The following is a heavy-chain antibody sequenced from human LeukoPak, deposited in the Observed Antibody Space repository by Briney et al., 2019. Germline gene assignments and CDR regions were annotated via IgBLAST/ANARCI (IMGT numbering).Heavy chain of an antibody. CDR3: ALVGATTRFDY. CDR1: GGSISSSSYY. D-gene: IGHD1-26*01. CDR2: IYYSGST. V-gene: IGHV4-39*07. J-gene: IGHJ4*02. Sequence: KSSETLSLTCTVSGGSISSSSYYWGWIRQPPGKGLEWIGSIYYSGSTYYNPSLKSRVTISVDTSKNQFSLKLSSVTAADTAMYYCALVGATTRFDYWGQGTLVTVSS.